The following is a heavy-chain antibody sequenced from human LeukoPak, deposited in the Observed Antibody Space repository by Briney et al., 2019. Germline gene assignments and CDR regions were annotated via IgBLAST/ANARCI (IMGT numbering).Heavy chain of an antibody. CDR1: GYTFTSYG. CDR2: ISAYNGNT. J-gene: IGHJ5*02. D-gene: IGHD3-9*01. CDR3: ARSFDWLLSINWFDP. Sequence: ASVKVSCKASGYTFTSYGISWVRQAPGQGLEWMGWISAYNGNTNYAQKLQGRVTMTTDTSTSTAYMELRSLRSDDTAVYYCARSFDWLLSINWFDPWGQGTLVTVSS. V-gene: IGHV1-18*01.